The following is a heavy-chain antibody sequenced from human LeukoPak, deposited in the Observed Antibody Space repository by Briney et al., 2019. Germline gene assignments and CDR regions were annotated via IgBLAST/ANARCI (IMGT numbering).Heavy chain of an antibody. CDR2: ISSSSSTI. D-gene: IGHD2-2*01. Sequence: GGSLRLSCAASGFTFSSYSMNWVRQAPGKGLEWVSYISSSSSTIYYADSVKGRFTISRDNAKNSLYLQMNSLRAEDTAVYYCARRDCSSTSCYYSDAFDIWGQGTMVTVSS. CDR3: ARRDCSSTSCYYSDAFDI. CDR1: GFTFSSYS. J-gene: IGHJ3*02. V-gene: IGHV3-48*04.